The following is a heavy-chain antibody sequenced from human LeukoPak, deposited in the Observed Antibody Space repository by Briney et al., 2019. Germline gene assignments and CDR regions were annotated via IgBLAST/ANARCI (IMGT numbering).Heavy chain of an antibody. CDR3: ASPAPGYYGSCSYHPFDI. D-gene: IGHD3-10*01. V-gene: IGHV1-2*02. CDR2: INPNSGGT. CDR1: GYTFTGYY. Sequence: ASVKVSCKASGYTFTGYYMHWVRQAPGQGLEWMGWINPNSGGTNYAQKFQGRVTMTRDTSISTAYMELSRLRSDDTAVYYCASPAPGYYGSCSYHPFDIWVQARMISVSS. J-gene: IGHJ3*02.